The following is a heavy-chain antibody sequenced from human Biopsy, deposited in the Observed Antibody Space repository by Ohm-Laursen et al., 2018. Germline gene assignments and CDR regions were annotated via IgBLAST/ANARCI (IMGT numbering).Heavy chain of an antibody. V-gene: IGHV3-23*01. Sequence: SLRLSCSASGFTFSTYAMSWVRQAPGKGLEWVSSITSSGASTDFADSEKGRFTISRDNSKNTLYLQMNSLRAEDTAVYYCAKVSPTILSSFDYWGQGTLVTVSS. CDR2: ITSSGAST. J-gene: IGHJ4*02. CDR3: AKVSPTILSSFDY. D-gene: IGHD3-9*01. CDR1: GFTFSTYA.